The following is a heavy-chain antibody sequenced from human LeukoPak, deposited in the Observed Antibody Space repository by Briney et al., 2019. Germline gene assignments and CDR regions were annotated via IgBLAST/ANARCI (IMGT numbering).Heavy chain of an antibody. J-gene: IGHJ4*02. Sequence: PGRSLRLSCAASGFTFSSYAMHWVRQAPGKGLEWVAVISYDGSNKYYADSVKGRFTISRDNSKNTLYLQMNSLRAEDTAVYYCARARTVTTHFDYWGQGTLVTVSS. V-gene: IGHV3-30-3*01. CDR2: ISYDGSNK. CDR1: GFTFSSYA. D-gene: IGHD4-11*01. CDR3: ARARTVTTHFDY.